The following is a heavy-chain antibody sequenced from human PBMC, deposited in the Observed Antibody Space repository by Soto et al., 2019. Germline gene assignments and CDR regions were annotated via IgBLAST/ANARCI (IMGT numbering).Heavy chain of an antibody. V-gene: IGHV4-34*01. CDR2: INHSGST. Sequence: SETLSLTCAVYGRSFSGYYWSWIGQPPGKGLEWIGEINHSGSTNYNPSLKSRVTISVDTSKNQFSLKLSSVTAADTAVYYCAGGAYSGYDFYYYYGVDVWGQGTTVT. J-gene: IGHJ6*02. CDR1: GRSFSGYY. D-gene: IGHD5-12*01. CDR3: AGGAYSGYDFYYYYGVDV.